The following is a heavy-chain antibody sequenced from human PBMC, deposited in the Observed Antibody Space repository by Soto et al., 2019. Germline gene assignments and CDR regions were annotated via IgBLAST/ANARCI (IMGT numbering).Heavy chain of an antibody. CDR1: RGSISRDD. V-gene: IGHV4-59*01. J-gene: IGHJ4*02. Sequence: SEALPLTGAPSRGSISRDDGTCIRQTPGKGLEWIGYMYYTGSTNYNPSLKSRVTTSVDTSKNQLSLKLRSATVADTAVYFCARGAGDYQTPFDYWRQGTLVTAS. D-gene: IGHD4-17*01. CDR3: ARGAGDYQTPFDY. CDR2: MYYTGST.